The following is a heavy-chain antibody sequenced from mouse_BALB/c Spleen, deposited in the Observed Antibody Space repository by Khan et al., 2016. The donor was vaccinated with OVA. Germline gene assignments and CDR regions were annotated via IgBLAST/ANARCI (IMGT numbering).Heavy chain of an antibody. CDR2: INPSSGYT. V-gene: IGHV1-4*01. J-gene: IGHJ2*01. CDR3: ARTHER. Sequence: QVQLKESGAELARPGASVKMSCKASGYTFTSYTMHWVKQRPGTGLEWIGYINPSSGYTKYNQKFKDKATLTADKSSSTAYMQLSSLTSYDSAVYYCARTHERWGQGTTLTVSS. CDR1: GYTFTSYT.